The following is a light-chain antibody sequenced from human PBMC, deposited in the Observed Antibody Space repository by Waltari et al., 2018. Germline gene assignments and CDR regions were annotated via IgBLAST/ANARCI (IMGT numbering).Light chain of an antibody. J-gene: IGLJ3*02. V-gene: IGLV4-69*01. Sequence: QLVVTQSSSASASLGASVKLTCTLDSGHSNNIIAWLQQQPEKGPRYLMKMNSDGSHSKGDEIPDRFSGSSSGAERYLTISTLQSEDEGDYYCQTGGHGTWVFGGGTKLTVL. CDR3: QTGGHGTWV. CDR1: SGHSNNI. CDR2: MNSDGSH.